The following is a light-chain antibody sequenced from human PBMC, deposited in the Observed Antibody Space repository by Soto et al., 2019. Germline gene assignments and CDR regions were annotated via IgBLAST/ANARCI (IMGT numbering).Light chain of an antibody. J-gene: IGKJ2*01. CDR3: QQSYGTPYT. CDR2: AAS. V-gene: IGKV1-39*01. CDR1: QSISTY. Sequence: DIQMTQSTSSLSASVGDRVAITCRASQSISTYLSWYQQKPGKAPKLLIYAASSVLSVVPSRFSGSGSGTDFTLTISSLQSEDFATYYCQQSYGTPYTFGLGTKLEMK.